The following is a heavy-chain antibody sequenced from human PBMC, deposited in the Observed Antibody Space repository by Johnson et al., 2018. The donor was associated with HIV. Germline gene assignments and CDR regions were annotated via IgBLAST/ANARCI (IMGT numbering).Heavy chain of an antibody. D-gene: IGHD3-16*02. CDR2: IHWNGGGT. Sequence: VQLVESGGGVVRPGGSLRLSCAASGFTFDDYGMSWVRQAPGKGLEWVSGIHWNGGGTVYVDSMKGRFTISRDNAKNSLYLQMNSLRADDTALYYCVRGGLGYQNIHDPFDIWGQGTMVTVSS. CDR3: VRGGLGYQNIHDPFDI. J-gene: IGHJ3*02. V-gene: IGHV3-20*04. CDR1: GFTFDDYG.